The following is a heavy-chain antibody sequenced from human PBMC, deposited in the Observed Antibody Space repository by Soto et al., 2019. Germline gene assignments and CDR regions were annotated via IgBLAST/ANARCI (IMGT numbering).Heavy chain of an antibody. CDR3: ARMYSGSYYFDY. CDR2: INAGNGNT. CDR1: GYTFTSYA. Sequence: ASVKVSCKASGYTFTSYAMHWVRQAPGQRLEWMGWINAGNGNTKYSQKFQGRVTITRDTSASTAYMELSSLRSEDTAVYYCARMYSGSYYFDYWGQGTLVTVSS. V-gene: IGHV1-3*01. J-gene: IGHJ4*02. D-gene: IGHD1-26*01.